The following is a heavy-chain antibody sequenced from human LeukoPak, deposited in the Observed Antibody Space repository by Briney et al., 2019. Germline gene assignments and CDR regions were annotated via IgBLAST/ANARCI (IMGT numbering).Heavy chain of an antibody. Sequence: GGSLRLSCAASGFTFSSYAMHWVRQAPGKGLEWVAVISYDGSNKYYADSVKGRFTISRDNSKNTLYLQMNSLRAEDTAVCYCARAPRGQLNWFDPWGQGTLVTVSS. D-gene: IGHD1-1*01. J-gene: IGHJ5*02. CDR1: GFTFSSYA. CDR2: ISYDGSNK. V-gene: IGHV3-30-3*01. CDR3: ARAPRGQLNWFDP.